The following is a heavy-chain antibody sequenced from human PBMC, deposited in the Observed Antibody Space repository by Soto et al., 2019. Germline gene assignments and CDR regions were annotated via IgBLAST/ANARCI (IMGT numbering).Heavy chain of an antibody. CDR3: ARHMRKLINKEQ. J-gene: IGHJ1*01. V-gene: IGHV4-31*03. CDR1: VCSISSVCYN. Sequence: SETLCLTCTFSVCSISSVCYNLSLIRQLPGKGLDWIGYIFHTGNTYYNPSLKSRVTISVDTSQNQSSLRLSSVTAAETALYYCARHMRKLINKEQWGHGVMVTVSS. D-gene: IGHD1-1*01. CDR2: IFHTGNT.